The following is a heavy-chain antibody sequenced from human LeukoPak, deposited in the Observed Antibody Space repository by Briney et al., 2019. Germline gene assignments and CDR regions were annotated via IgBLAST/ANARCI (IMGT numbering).Heavy chain of an antibody. CDR2: VWDNGINK. V-gene: IGHV3-33*06. J-gene: IGHJ6*04. D-gene: IGHD3-16*01. Sequence: GFPRLSCSASGFTFSRYGMHWVRQAPGKGLEGVAVVWDNGINKFYADSMKGRFTISRDNSKHTLSLHMNSLRAEDTAVYCCVKEPAPYSLGDAWGKGTTVTVSS. CDR3: VKEPAPYSLGDA. CDR1: GFTFSRYG.